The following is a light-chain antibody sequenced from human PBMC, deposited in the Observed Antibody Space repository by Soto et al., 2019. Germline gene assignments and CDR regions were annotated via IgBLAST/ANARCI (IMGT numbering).Light chain of an antibody. Sequence: DIQMTQSPSTLSASVGDRVTITCRASQSISSWLGWYQQKPGKAPKLLIYDASSLESGVPSRFSGSGSGTEFTLTISSLQPDDFATYYCQQYNSYPLFGGGTKVEIK. CDR3: QQYNSYPL. J-gene: IGKJ4*02. CDR1: QSISSW. CDR2: DAS. V-gene: IGKV1-5*01.